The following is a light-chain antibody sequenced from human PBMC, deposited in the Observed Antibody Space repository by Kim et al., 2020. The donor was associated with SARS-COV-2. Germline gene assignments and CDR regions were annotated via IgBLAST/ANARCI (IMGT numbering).Light chain of an antibody. CDR3: QTWGTGINWV. CDR1: SGHSSYA. Sequence: GKLTCTLSSGHSSYAIAWHQQQPEKGPRYLMKLNSDGSHSKGDGIPDRFSGSSSGAERYLTISSLQSEDEADYYCQTWGTGINWVFGGGTKLTVL. CDR2: LNSDGSH. V-gene: IGLV4-69*01. J-gene: IGLJ3*02.